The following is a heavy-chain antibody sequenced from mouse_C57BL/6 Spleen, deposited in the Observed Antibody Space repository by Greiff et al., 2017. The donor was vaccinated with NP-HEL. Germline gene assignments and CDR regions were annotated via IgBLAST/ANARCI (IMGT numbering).Heavy chain of an antibody. CDR1: GYTFTSYW. V-gene: IGHV1-55*01. Sequence: QVQLKQSGAELVKPGASVKMSCKASGYTFTSYWITWVKQRPGQGLEWIGDIYPGSGSTNYNEKFKSKATLTVDTSSSTAYMQLSSLTSEDSAVYYCARGGWLLRYFDYWGQGTTLTVSS. D-gene: IGHD2-3*01. J-gene: IGHJ2*01. CDR3: ARGGWLLRYFDY. CDR2: IYPGSGST.